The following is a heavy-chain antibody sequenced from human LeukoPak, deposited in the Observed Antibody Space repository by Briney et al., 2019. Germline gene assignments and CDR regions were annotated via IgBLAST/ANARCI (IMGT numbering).Heavy chain of an antibody. D-gene: IGHD1-26*01. V-gene: IGHV3-53*01. CDR2: IYSGGTT. J-gene: IGHJ4*03. CDR1: GFPVRSRY. Sequence: GGSLRLSCEVSGFPVRSRYMTWVRQAPGKGLECVSVIYSGGTTYYIDSVKDRFTISRDNSKSTMYLEMNNLRVEDTAVYYCASLEGGPTDGRWGQGTLVSVSS. CDR3: ASLEGGPTDGR.